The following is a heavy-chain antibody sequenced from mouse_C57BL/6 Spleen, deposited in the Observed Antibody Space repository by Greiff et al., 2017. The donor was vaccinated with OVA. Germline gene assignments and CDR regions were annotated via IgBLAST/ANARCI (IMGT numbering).Heavy chain of an antibody. CDR1: GYTFTSYW. D-gene: IGHD4-1*01. CDR2: IDPSDSYT. CDR3: ARSLTGTLYAMDY. J-gene: IGHJ4*01. Sequence: QVQLKQPGAELVMPGASVKLSCKASGYTFTSYWMHWVKQRPGQGLEWIGEIDPSDSYTNYNQKFKGKSTLTVDKSSSTAYMQLSSLTSEDSAVYYCARSLTGTLYAMDYWGQGTSVTVSS. V-gene: IGHV1-69*01.